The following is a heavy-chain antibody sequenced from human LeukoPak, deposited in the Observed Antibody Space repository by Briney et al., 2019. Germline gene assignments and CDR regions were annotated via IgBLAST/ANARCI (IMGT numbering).Heavy chain of an antibody. CDR1: GYDFSTYW. CDR2: IYPGGSET. CDR3: ARASRDGYDQNFDH. Sequence: GESLKISCKGLGYDFSTYWNAWVRQRPGKGLEWMGIIYPGGSETRYDPSFQGQVTISADRSTSTAYLQWSSLRASDTAMYYCARASRDGYDQNFDHWGQGTLVTVSS. D-gene: IGHD5-24*01. V-gene: IGHV5-51*01. J-gene: IGHJ4*02.